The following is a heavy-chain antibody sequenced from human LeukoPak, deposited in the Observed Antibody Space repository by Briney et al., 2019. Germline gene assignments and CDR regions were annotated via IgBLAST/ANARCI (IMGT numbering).Heavy chain of an antibody. D-gene: IGHD3-3*01. V-gene: IGHV3-21*01. CDR1: GFTFSSYS. CDR2: FSRSSTYI. Sequence: GGSLRLSCAASGFTFSSYSMNWVRQAPGKGLEWVSSFSRSSTYIYYADSVKGRFTISRDNAKNSLYLQMNSLRAEDTAVYYCARGFSDAFDIWGQGTMVTVSS. CDR3: ARGFSDAFDI. J-gene: IGHJ3*02.